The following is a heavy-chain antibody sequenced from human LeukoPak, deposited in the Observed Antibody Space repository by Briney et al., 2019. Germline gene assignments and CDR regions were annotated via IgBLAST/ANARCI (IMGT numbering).Heavy chain of an antibody. V-gene: IGHV4-39*07. Sequence: SETLSLTCTVSGGSIRSSSYYWGWIRQPPGKGLEWIGSIYYSGSSYYNPSLKSRVTISVGTSKNQFSLKLSSVTAADTAVYYCARGGFCNSPSCIPPFDYWGQGTLVPVSS. CDR1: GGSIRSSSYY. CDR3: ARGGFCNSPSCIPPFDY. D-gene: IGHD2-2*01. J-gene: IGHJ4*02. CDR2: IYYSGSS.